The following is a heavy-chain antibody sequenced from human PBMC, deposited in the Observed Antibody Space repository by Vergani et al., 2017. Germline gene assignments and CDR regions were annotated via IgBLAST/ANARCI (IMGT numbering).Heavy chain of an antibody. CDR3: ARSGSSDCSGGSCYYYYYGMDV. J-gene: IGHJ6*02. CDR1: GASIRSSNYY. V-gene: IGHV4-39*01. CDR2: IYYSGST. Sequence: QLQLQESGPGLVKPSATLSLTCSVSGASIRSSNYYWGWIRQPPGKGLEWIASIYYSGSTYYNPSLNSRVTISVDTSKNQFSLKLSSVTAADTAVYYCARSGSSDCSGGSCYYYYYGMDVWGQGTTVTVSS. D-gene: IGHD2-15*01.